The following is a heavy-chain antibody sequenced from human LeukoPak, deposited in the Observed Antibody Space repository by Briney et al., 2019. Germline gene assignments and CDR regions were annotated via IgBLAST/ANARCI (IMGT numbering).Heavy chain of an antibody. CDR2: IYYSGST. D-gene: IGHD6-6*01. V-gene: IGHV4-59*01. J-gene: IGHJ5*02. Sequence: SETLSLTCAVSGGSISSYYWSWIRQPPGKGLEWIGYIYYSGSTNYNPSLKSRVTISVDTSKNQFSLKLSSVTAADTAVYYCARLDYSSSYHNWFDPWGQGTLVTVSS. CDR1: GGSISSYY. CDR3: ARLDYSSSYHNWFDP.